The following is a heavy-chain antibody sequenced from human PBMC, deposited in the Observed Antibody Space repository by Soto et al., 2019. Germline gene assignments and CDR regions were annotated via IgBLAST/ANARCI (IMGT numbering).Heavy chain of an antibody. CDR2: ISGGGDAT. V-gene: IGHV3-23*01. CDR1: GFTFINYA. D-gene: IGHD3-10*01. Sequence: EVQLLESGGGLVQPGGSLRLSCAASGFTFINYAMNWVRQSPGKGLQWVATISGGGDATFYTDSVKGRFTISKDFSGNTASLQMNSLGADDTAVYYCARKVLGSTTRPDYWYFDLWGRGTLVTVSS. J-gene: IGHJ2*01. CDR3: ARKVLGSTTRPDYWYFDL.